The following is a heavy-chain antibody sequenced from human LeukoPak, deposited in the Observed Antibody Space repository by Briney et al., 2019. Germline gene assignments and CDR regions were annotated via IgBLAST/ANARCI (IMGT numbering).Heavy chain of an antibody. CDR3: ARGAPVVVPSDYGPGYFRL. V-gene: IGHV1-46*01. CDR1: GYTFTSYY. Sequence: ASVKVSCKASGYTFTSYYMHWLRQAPGHGLEWMGIINPSGASRSYAQKFQGRVTMTTDTSTSTVYMEPSSLRSEDTAVYYCARGAPVVVPSDYGPGYFRLWGQGTLVTVSS. CDR2: INPSGASR. J-gene: IGHJ1*01. D-gene: IGHD2-15*01.